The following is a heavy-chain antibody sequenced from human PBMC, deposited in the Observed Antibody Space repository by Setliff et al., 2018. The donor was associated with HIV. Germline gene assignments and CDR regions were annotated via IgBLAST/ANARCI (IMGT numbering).Heavy chain of an antibody. V-gene: IGHV4-4*07. D-gene: IGHD1-26*01. Sequence: SETLSLTCTVSGAGIISYSWSWIRQPAGKGLEWIGRVYSSGSTNYNPPLRNRLTMSVDTSKKQFSLKLSSVTAADTAVYYCARGSVIVADALDIWGQGTMVTVSS. CDR2: VYSSGST. CDR1: GAGIISYS. CDR3: ARGSVIVADALDI. J-gene: IGHJ3*02.